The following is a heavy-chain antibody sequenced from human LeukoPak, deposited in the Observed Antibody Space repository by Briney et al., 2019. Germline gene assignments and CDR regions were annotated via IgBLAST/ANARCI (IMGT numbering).Heavy chain of an antibody. V-gene: IGHV1-69*05. CDR1: GGTFSSYA. CDR3: ARSSSWSARCQPFDY. J-gene: IGHJ4*02. D-gene: IGHD2-15*01. Sequence: SVKVSCKASGGTFSSYAISWVRQAPGQGLEWMGGIIPIFGTANYAQKFQGRVTITTDESTSTAYMELSSLRSEDTAVYYCARSSSWSARCQPFDYWGQGTLVTVSS. CDR2: IIPIFGTA.